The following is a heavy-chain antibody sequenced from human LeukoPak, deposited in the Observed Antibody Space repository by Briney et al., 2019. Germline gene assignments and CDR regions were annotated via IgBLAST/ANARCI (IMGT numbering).Heavy chain of an antibody. CDR3: ARMDYGDYEGWFDP. Sequence: PPQTLSLTCAVSGGSISSGGYSWSWIRQPPGKGLEWIGYIYHSGSTYYNPSLKSRVTISVDRSKNQFSLKLSSVTAADTAVYYCARMDYGDYEGWFDPWGQGTLVTVSS. CDR1: GGSISSGGYS. V-gene: IGHV4-30-2*01. J-gene: IGHJ5*02. D-gene: IGHD4-17*01. CDR2: IYHSGST.